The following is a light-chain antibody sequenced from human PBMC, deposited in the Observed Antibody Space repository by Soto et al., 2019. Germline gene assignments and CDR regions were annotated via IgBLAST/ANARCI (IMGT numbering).Light chain of an antibody. CDR3: QQYDNLPLT. Sequence: DIQMTQSPSSLSAYVGDRVTITCQASQDITYYLNWYQQQPGKAPRLLIYDASNLETGVPSRFSGSGSGTDFTFTISSLQPEDFATYYCQQYDNLPLTFGGGTKVDIK. CDR1: QDITYY. CDR2: DAS. V-gene: IGKV1-33*01. J-gene: IGKJ4*01.